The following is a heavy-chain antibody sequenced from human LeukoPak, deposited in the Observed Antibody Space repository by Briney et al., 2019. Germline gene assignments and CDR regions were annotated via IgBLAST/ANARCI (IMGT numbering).Heavy chain of an antibody. CDR1: GCTFSSYA. CDR2: VGRSGADT. D-gene: IGHD1-1*01. J-gene: IGHJ4*02. CDR3: VKHSGGVYGNSDY. V-gene: IGHV3-23*01. Sequence: PGGALRLSCVDSGCTFSSYAVSWFRQAPPKGLEGVSTVGRSGADTYYTDSVRGRFTISKDTSKNTLQMNSLSAEDTAIDDCVKHSGGVYGNSDYWGQGILVTVSS.